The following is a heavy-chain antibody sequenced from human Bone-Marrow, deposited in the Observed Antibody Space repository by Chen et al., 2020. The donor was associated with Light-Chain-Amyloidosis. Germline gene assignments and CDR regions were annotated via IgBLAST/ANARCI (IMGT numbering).Heavy chain of an antibody. CDR3: ARRSVPAARGGMDV. CDR2: IYYSGST. CDR1: CGSISSSRYY. V-gene: IGHV4-39*01. J-gene: IGHJ6*02. D-gene: IGHD2-2*01. Sequence: QLQLQESGPGLVKPSETLFLTCTVSCGSISSSRYYWGWIRQTPGKGLEWIGSIYYSGSTYYTPSLKSRVTISVDTSKKKVSLKLTSVTAADTAVYSCARRSVPAARGGMDVWGQGTTVTVSS.